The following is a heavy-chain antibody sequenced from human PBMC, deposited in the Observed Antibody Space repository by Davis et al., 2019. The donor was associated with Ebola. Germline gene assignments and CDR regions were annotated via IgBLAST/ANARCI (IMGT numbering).Heavy chain of an antibody. CDR1: GGTFTNYA. V-gene: IGHV1-69*04. Sequence: SVKVSCKTSGGTFTNYAANWVRQAPGQGLEWLGRIIPVVDTKDYAQKFQGRVTLTADKATNTAYMELSGLRFDDTAVYYCARGKWFDPWGQGTLVSVTS. CDR3: ARGKWFDP. CDR2: IIPVVDTK. J-gene: IGHJ5*02.